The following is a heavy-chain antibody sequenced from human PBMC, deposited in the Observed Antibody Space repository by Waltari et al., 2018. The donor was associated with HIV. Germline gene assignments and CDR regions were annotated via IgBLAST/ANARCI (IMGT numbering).Heavy chain of an antibody. V-gene: IGHV4-34*01. Sequence: QVQLRQWGAGLLKPSETLSLTCAVYGASFNDYFWAWFRRSPEKGLGWIGENDHRGETKYNPSFKGRVVISVDMSKNQFSLNLKSVTAADTAVYYCARGLGSRPFFRAYEPWGQGTLVTVSS. CDR1: GASFNDYF. CDR3: ARGLGSRPFFRAYEP. CDR2: NDHRGET. D-gene: IGHD2-21*01. J-gene: IGHJ4*02.